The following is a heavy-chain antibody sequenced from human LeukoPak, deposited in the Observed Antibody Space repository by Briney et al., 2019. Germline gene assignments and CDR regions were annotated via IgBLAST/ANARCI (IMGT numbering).Heavy chain of an antibody. V-gene: IGHV1-8*02. J-gene: IGHJ6*02. CDR3: AGWADGYSYGFYYYYGMDV. CDR2: MNPNSGNT. D-gene: IGHD5-18*01. CDR1: GGTFSSYA. Sequence: ASVKVSCKASGGTFSSYAISWVRQATGQGLEWMGWMNPNSGNTGYAQKFQGRVTMTRNTSISTAYMELSSLRSEDTAVYYCAGWADGYSYGFYYYYGMDVWGQGTTVTVSS.